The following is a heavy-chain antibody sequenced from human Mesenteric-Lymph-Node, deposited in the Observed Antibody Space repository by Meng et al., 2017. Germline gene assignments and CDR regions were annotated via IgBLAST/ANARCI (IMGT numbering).Heavy chain of an antibody. V-gene: IGHV4-38-2*01. CDR3: ARGLRTGSSWYSFGQRFFDY. D-gene: IGHD6-13*01. Sequence: SETLSLTCAVSGYSISSGYYWGWIRQPPGKGLEWIGSIYHSGSTYYNPSLKSRVTISVDTSKNQFSLKLSSVTAADTAVYYCARGLRTGSSWYSFGQRFFDYWGQGTLVTVSS. CDR1: GYSISSGYY. J-gene: IGHJ4*02. CDR2: IYHSGST.